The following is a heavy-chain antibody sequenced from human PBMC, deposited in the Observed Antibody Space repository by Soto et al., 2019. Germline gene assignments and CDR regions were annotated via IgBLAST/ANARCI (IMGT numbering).Heavy chain of an antibody. CDR2: IYYSGTT. V-gene: IGHV4-59*01. CDR3: ARTMRVATVLHFDY. J-gene: IGHJ4*02. Sequence: SETLSLTCTVSGDSIISYYWSWIRQPPGKGLEWIGYIYYSGTTNYNPSLKSRVTMSVDTSKNQFSLKLNSVTAADTAVYYCARTMRVATVLHFDYWGPGTLVTVS. CDR1: GDSIISYY. D-gene: IGHD5-12*01.